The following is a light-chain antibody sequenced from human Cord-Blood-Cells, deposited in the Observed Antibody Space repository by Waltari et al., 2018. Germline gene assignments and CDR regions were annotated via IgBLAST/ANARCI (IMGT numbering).Light chain of an antibody. J-gene: IGKJ1*01. CDR2: LGS. CDR3: MQALQTPRT. Sequence: DIVMTQSPLSLPVTPGEPASISCRPSQSLLHSNGYNYLDWYLQKPGQSPQLLIYLGSNRAAGVPDRFSGSGSGTEFTLKISRGEAEDVGVYDCMQALQTPRTFGQGTKVEVK. CDR1: QSLLHSNGYNY. V-gene: IGKV2-28*01.